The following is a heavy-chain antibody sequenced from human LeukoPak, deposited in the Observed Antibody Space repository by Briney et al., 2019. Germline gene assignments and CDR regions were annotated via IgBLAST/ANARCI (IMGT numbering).Heavy chain of an antibody. CDR3: ARGLGGSYLDY. CDR2: IYYSGST. D-gene: IGHD1-26*01. V-gene: IGHV4-59*01. Sequence: SETLSLTCTVSGGSISSYYWSWIRQPPGKGLEWIGYIYYSGSTNYNPSLKSRVTISVDTSKNQFSLKLSSVTAAGTAVYYCARGLGGSYLDYWGQGTLVTVSS. CDR1: GGSISSYY. J-gene: IGHJ4*02.